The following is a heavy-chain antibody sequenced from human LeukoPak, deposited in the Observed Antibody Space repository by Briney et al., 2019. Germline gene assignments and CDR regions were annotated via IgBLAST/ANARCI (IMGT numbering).Heavy chain of an antibody. CDR1: GFTFRAYT. D-gene: IGHD4-17*01. CDR2: IYGSGEGQT. CDR3: AKDVKSDGVWDIDH. Sequence: PGRSLRLSCAASGFTFRAYTMNWVRQAPGKGLEWVSGIYGSGEGQTFYADSVRGRFTISRDDSRNLVFLHMDSLRVEDTALYYCAKDVKSDGVWDIDHWGQGTLVTVSS. V-gene: IGHV3-23*01. J-gene: IGHJ4*02.